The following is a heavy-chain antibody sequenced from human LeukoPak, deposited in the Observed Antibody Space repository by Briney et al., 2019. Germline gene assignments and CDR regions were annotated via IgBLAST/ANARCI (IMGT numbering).Heavy chain of an antibody. CDR1: GGSISSSSYY. V-gene: IGHV4-39*01. D-gene: IGHD3-3*01. CDR2: IYYSGST. J-gene: IGHJ6*02. Sequence: SETLSLTCTVSGGSISSSSYYWGWIRQPPGKGLEWIGSIYYSGSTYYNPSLKSRVTISVDTSKNQFSLKLSSVTAADTAVYYCARLSSHYDFWSGYPRREWYYGMDDWGQGTTVTVSS. CDR3: ARLSSHYDFWSGYPRREWYYGMDD.